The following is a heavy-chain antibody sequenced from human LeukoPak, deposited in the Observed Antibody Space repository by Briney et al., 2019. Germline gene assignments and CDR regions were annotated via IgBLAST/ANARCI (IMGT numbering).Heavy chain of an antibody. CDR1: GGSISSGGYY. CDR3: ARVGKLRYFDWLGDP. D-gene: IGHD3-9*01. J-gene: IGHJ5*02. V-gene: IGHV4-30-2*01. Sequence: SQTLSLTCTVSGGSISSGGYYWSWIRQPPGKGLEWIGYIYHSGSTYYNPSLKSRVTISVDTSKNQFSLKLSSVTAADTAVYYCARVGKLRYFDWLGDPWGQGTLVTVSS. CDR2: IYHSGST.